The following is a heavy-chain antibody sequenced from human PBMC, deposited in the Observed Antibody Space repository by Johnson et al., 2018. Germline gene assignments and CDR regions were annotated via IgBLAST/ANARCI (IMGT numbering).Heavy chain of an antibody. J-gene: IGHJ6*03. CDR1: GGSISSYY. D-gene: IGHD6-13*01. CDR2: IYYSGST. Sequence: QVQLQESGPGLVKPSETLSLTCTVSGGSISSYYWSWIRQPPGKGLEWIGYIYYSGSTNYNPSLKSRVTISVDTSKNQFSLKLSSVTAADTAVYYCASVAPAAPYDYDDMDVGGKGTTVTVSS. CDR3: ASVAPAAPYDYDDMDV. V-gene: IGHV4-59*01.